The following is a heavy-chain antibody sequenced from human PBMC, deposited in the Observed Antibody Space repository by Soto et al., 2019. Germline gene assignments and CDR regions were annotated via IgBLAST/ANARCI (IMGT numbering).Heavy chain of an antibody. CDR3: ARGGSGWYGKGYYYYGMDV. Sequence: SETLSLTCAVYGESFSGYYWSWIRQPPGKGLEWIGEIHDSGSTNYNPSLKSRLIISVDTSRNQFSLKLSSVTAADTAVYYCARGGSGWYGKGYYYYGMDVWCQGTTVTVSS. D-gene: IGHD6-19*01. CDR1: GESFSGYY. V-gene: IGHV4-34*01. J-gene: IGHJ6*02. CDR2: IHDSGST.